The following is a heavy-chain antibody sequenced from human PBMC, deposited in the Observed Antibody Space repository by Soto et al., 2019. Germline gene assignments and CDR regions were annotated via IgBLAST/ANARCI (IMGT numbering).Heavy chain of an antibody. D-gene: IGHD6-19*01. J-gene: IGHJ4*02. CDR2: IYYSGST. Sequence: QLQLQESGPGLVKPSETLSLTCTVSGGSISSSSYYWGWIRQPPGKGLEWIGSIYYSGSTYYNPSLKSRVTISVDTSKNQFSLKLSSVTAADTAVYYCASYPLLPFSGWYYFDYWGQGTLVTVSS. CDR1: GGSISSSSYY. CDR3: ASYPLLPFSGWYYFDY. V-gene: IGHV4-39*01.